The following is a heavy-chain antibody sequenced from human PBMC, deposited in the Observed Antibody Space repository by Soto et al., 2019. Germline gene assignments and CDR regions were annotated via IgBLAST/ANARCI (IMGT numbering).Heavy chain of an antibody. CDR3: ARHGGSGTTFNF. J-gene: IGHJ4*02. CDR1: GGSISTYY. D-gene: IGHD1-1*01. Sequence: SETLSLTCTLSGGSISTYYHSWIRQPPGKGLEWIGYIYYSGSTIYNPSLESRVSMSVATSKNHFSLRLSSVTAADTAVYYCARHGGSGTTFNFWGQGILVTVSS. V-gene: IGHV4-59*08. CDR2: IYYSGST.